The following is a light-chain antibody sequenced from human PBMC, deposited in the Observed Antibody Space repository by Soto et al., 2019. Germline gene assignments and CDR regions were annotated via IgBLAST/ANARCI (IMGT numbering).Light chain of an antibody. Sequence: QSALTQPASVSGSPGQSITISCTGTSSDVGNYNYVSWYQQHPGKAPKLMIYEVSNRPSGVSNRFSGSKFGNTASLPISGLQAEDEADYYGSSYTSISTLDVVFGGGTQLTVL. V-gene: IGLV2-14*01. CDR3: SSYTSISTLDVV. CDR1: SSDVGNYNY. CDR2: EVS. J-gene: IGLJ2*01.